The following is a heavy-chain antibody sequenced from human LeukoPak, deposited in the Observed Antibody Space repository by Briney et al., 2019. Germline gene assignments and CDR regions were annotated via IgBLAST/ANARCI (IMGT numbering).Heavy chain of an antibody. CDR1: GGSISSYY. D-gene: IGHD6-25*01. CDR2: IYTSGST. CDR3: ARGRRNKQRYGMDV. Sequence: SETLSLTCTVSGGSISSYYWSWIRQPAGKGLEWIGRIYTSGSTNYNPSLKSRVTMSVDTSKNQFSLKLSSVTAADTAVYYCARGRRNKQRYGMDVWGQGTTVTVSS. V-gene: IGHV4-4*07. J-gene: IGHJ6*02.